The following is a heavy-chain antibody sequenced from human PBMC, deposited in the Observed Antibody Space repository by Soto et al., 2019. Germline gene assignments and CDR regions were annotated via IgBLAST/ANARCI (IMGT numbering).Heavy chain of an antibody. V-gene: IGHV4-31*03. CDR3: ARVGYSSSWLDY. Sequence: QVQLQESGPGLVKPSQTLSLTCSVSGGSISSGDYYWSWVRQHPGKGLEWIGYIYYSGNTYYNPSLKRRVTISLDTSKNQFSLKLSSVTAAHTAVYYCARVGYSSSWLDYWGQGTLVTVSS. D-gene: IGHD6-13*01. CDR2: IYYSGNT. CDR1: GGSISSGDYY. J-gene: IGHJ4*02.